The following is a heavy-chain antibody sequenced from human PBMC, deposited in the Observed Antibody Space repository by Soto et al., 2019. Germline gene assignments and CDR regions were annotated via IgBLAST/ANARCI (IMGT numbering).Heavy chain of an antibody. CDR3: ASSYDFWSGYQRRY. V-gene: IGHV4-39*01. D-gene: IGHD3-3*01. CDR2: IYYSGST. J-gene: IGHJ4*02. Sequence: SETLSLTCTVSGGSISSSSYYWGWIRQPPGKGLDWIGSIYYSGSTYYNPSLKSRVTISVDTSKNQFSLKLSSVTAADTAVYYCASSYDFWSGYQRRYWGQGTLVTVSS. CDR1: GGSISSSSYY.